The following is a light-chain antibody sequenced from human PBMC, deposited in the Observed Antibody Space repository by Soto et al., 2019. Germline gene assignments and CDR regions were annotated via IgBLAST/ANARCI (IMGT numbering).Light chain of an antibody. J-gene: IGLJ1*01. CDR2: EVS. CDR1: SSDVGGYDY. Sequence: QSALNQPASVSGSPGQSITISCTGTSSDVGGYDYVSWYQQHPGKAPKLIIYEVSNRPSGISNRFSGSKSGNTASLTISGLQAEDEADYYCTSYTSSSARVFGTGTKVTVL. V-gene: IGLV2-14*01. CDR3: TSYTSSSARV.